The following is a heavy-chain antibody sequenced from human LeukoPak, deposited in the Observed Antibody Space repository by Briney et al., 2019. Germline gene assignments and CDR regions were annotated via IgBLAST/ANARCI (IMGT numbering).Heavy chain of an antibody. J-gene: IGHJ6*02. CDR1: GFTFSSYG. D-gene: IGHD3-9*01. CDR3: AKDWATYYDILTVYYRGSYYYYGMDV. V-gene: IGHV3-30*02. Sequence: GGSLRLSCAASGFTFSSYGMHWVRQAPGKRLEWVAFIRYDGSNKYYADSVKGRFTISRDNSKITLYLQINSLIAEETAVYYCAKDWATYYDILTVYYRGSYYYYGMDVWGQGTTVTVSS. CDR2: IRYDGSNK.